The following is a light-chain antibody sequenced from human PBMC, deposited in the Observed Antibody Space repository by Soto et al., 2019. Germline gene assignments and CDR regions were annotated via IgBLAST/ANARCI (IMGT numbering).Light chain of an antibody. V-gene: IGKV3-11*01. CDR2: DAS. CDR3: QQRISWPLT. CDR1: QSVSSY. J-gene: IGKJ4*01. Sequence: EIVLTQSPATLSLCPGERATLSCRASQSVSSYLGWYQQKPGQAPRLLIYDASNRATGIPARFGGSGSGTDFTLTISSLEPEDFAVYYCQQRISWPLTFGGGTKVEI.